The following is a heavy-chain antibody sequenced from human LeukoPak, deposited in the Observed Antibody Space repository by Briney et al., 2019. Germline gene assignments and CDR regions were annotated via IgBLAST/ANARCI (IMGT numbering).Heavy chain of an antibody. Sequence: SETLSLTCTVSGGSISSYYWSWIRQPPGKGLEWIGEINHSGSTNYNPSLKSRVTISVDTSRNQFSLKLSSVTAADTAVYYCARGGDYRDNWFDPWGQGTPVTVSS. D-gene: IGHD4-11*01. CDR2: INHSGST. J-gene: IGHJ5*02. CDR3: ARGGDYRDNWFDP. CDR1: GGSISSYY. V-gene: IGHV4-34*01.